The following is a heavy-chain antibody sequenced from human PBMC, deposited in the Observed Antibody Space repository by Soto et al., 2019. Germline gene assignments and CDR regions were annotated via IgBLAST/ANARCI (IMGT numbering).Heavy chain of an antibody. J-gene: IGHJ6*03. Sequence: GGSLRLSCAASGFTVSSNYMSWVRQAPGKGLERVSVIYSGGSTYYADSVKGRFTISRDNSKNTLYLQMNSLRAEDTAVYYCARGKESACSSTSCYAPYYYYYMDVWGKGT. CDR3: ARGKESACSSTSCYAPYYYYYMDV. CDR2: IYSGGST. CDR1: GFTVSSNY. D-gene: IGHD2-2*01. V-gene: IGHV3-66*01.